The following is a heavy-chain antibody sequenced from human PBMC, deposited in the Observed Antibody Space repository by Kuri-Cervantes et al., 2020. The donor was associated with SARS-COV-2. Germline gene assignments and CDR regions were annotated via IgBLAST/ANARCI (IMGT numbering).Heavy chain of an antibody. CDR2: IISIFGTA. D-gene: IGHD6-19*01. Sequence: SVKVSSKASGGTISSYAISWVRQAPGQGLEWMGAIISIFGTANYAQKFQGRVTITADESTSNAYMELSSRRSEDTAVYYCAREGASSGWDSLFCGGMDVWGQGTTVTVSS. CDR1: GGTISSYA. J-gene: IGHJ6*02. V-gene: IGHV1-69*13. CDR3: AREGASSGWDSLFCGGMDV.